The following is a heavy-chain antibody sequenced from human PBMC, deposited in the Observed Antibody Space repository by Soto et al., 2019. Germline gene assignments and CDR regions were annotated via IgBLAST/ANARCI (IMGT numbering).Heavy chain of an antibody. V-gene: IGHV3-30*04. CDR2: IAYDGSNQ. CDR3: TRDQPEMAFDH. J-gene: IGHJ4*02. CDR1: GFAFSSYA. Sequence: GGSLRLSCAGSGFAFSSYAMHWVRQAPGKGLEWVADIAYDGSNQYYADPVKGRFTISRDNSKNTLYLQLNGLRVEDTAVYYCTRDQPEMAFDHWGQGTLVTVSS.